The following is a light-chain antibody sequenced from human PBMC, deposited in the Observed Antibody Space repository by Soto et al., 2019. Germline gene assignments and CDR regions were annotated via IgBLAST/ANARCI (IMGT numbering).Light chain of an antibody. Sequence: QSVLTQPASVSGSPGQSITISCTGTSSDVGSYNLVSWYQHHPGKAPKLMIYEGSKRPSGVSNRFSGSKSGNTASLTISGLQAEDEADYYCCSYAGSYTYVFGTGTKATVL. J-gene: IGLJ1*01. V-gene: IGLV2-23*01. CDR2: EGS. CDR1: SSDVGSYNL. CDR3: CSYAGSYTYV.